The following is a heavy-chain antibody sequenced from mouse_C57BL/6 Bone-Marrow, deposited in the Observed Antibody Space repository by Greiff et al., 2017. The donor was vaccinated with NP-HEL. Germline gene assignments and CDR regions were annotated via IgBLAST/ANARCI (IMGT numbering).Heavy chain of an antibody. J-gene: IGHJ2*01. CDR3: ASLGALRRDY. CDR2: IYPSDSET. V-gene: IGHV1-61*01. Sequence: VQLQQPVAELVRPGSSVKLSCKASGYTFTSYWMDWVKQRPGQGLEWIGNIYPSDSETHYNQKFKDKATLTVDKSSSTAYMQLSSLTSEDSAVYYCASLGALRRDYWGQGTTLTVSS. D-gene: IGHD1-1*01. CDR1: GYTFTSYW.